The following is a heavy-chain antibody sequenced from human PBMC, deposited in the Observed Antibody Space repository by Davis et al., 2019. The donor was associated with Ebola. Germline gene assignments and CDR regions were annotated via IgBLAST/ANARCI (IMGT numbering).Heavy chain of an antibody. V-gene: IGHV3-11*06. CDR3: ARNPRADGDYVYY. CDR1: GFTFSDYY. J-gene: IGHJ4*02. D-gene: IGHD4-17*01. CDR2: ISSSSSYT. Sequence: PGGSLRLSCAASGFTFSDYYMSWIRQAPGKGLEWVSYISSSSSYTNYADSVKGRFTISRDNAKNSLYLQMNSLRAEDTAVYYCARNPRADGDYVYYWGQGTLVTVSS.